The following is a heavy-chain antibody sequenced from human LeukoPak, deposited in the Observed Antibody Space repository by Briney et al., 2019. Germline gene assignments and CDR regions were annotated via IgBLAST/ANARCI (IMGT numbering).Heavy chain of an antibody. V-gene: IGHV1-46*01. CDR1: GYTFTSYG. J-gene: IGHJ4*02. D-gene: IGHD6-6*01. CDR2: INPTGGST. Sequence: ASVEVSCKASGYTFTSYGISWVRQAPGQGLEWMGIINPTGGSTTYAQKFQGRVTMTRDTSTSTVYMELSSLRSDDTAVYYCARTAARRFDYWGQGTLVTVSS. CDR3: ARTAARRFDY.